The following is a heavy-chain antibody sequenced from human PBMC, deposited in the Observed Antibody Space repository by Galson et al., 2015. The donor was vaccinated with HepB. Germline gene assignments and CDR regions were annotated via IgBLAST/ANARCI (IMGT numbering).Heavy chain of an antibody. Sequence: SLRLSCAASGFTFSSYWMHWVRQAPGKGLVWVSRVSGDGSSTTYADSVKGRFTISRDNARNTLYLQMNSLRAEDTAVYYCARSTTTVTPYYWGQGTLVTVSS. D-gene: IGHD4-17*01. CDR1: GFTFSSYW. CDR2: VSGDGSST. CDR3: ARSTTTVTPYY. V-gene: IGHV3-74*01. J-gene: IGHJ4*02.